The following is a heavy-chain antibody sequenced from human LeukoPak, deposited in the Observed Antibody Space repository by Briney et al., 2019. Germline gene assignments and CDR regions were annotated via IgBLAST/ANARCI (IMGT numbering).Heavy chain of an antibody. V-gene: IGHV1-69*13. D-gene: IGHD2-2*01. Sequence: SVKVSCKASGYTFTSYGISWVRQAPGQGLEWMGGIIPIFGTANYAQKFQGRVTITADESTSTAYMELSSLRSEDTAVYYCARALTGGYCSSTSCYRGGFDYWGQGTLVTVSS. CDR3: ARALTGGYCSSTSCYRGGFDY. CDR1: GYTFTSYG. CDR2: IIPIFGTA. J-gene: IGHJ4*02.